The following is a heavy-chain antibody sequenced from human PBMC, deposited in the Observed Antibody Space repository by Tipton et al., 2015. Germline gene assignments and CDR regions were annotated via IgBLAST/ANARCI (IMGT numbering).Heavy chain of an antibody. CDR1: GGSISSFF. CDR2: IYYNGST. Sequence: TLSLTCTVSGGSISSFFWNWIRQPPGKGLEWIGFIYYNGSTSYNPSLKRRVTISVDTSKNQFSLKLSSVTAADTAVYYCARDRGYSYGSHFDSWGQGTLVTVSS. V-gene: IGHV4-59*12. J-gene: IGHJ4*02. D-gene: IGHD5-18*01. CDR3: ARDRGYSYGSHFDS.